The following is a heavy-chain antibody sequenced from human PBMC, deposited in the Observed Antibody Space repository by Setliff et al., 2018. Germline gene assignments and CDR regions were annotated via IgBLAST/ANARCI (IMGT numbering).Heavy chain of an antibody. CDR1: GYTFSESI. J-gene: IGHJ4*02. D-gene: IGHD2-8*02. Sequence: GASVKVSCKASGYTFSESIVSWVRQAPGQGLEWMGWIGVYTGRISSAQKFQDRLTMTTEKSTNTAYMDLGSLRSDDTAFYFCARVMAVFAIEGLQGGGFDYWGQGTLVTVSS. CDR3: ARVMAVFAIEGLQGGGFDY. CDR2: IGVYTGRI. V-gene: IGHV1-18*01.